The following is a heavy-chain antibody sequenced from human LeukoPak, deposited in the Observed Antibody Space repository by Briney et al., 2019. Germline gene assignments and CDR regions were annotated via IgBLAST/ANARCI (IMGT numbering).Heavy chain of an antibody. J-gene: IGHJ5*02. D-gene: IGHD3-10*01. Sequence: SEALSLTCTVSGYSISSGYYWGWMRQPPGKGLEWIGSIYHSGSTYYNPSLKSRVTISVDTSKNQFSLKLSSVTAADTAVYYCARGGDYYGSGSYYDPLYNWFDPWGQGTLVTVSS. CDR1: GYSISSGYY. CDR3: ARGGDYYGSGSYYDPLYNWFDP. CDR2: IYHSGST. V-gene: IGHV4-38-2*02.